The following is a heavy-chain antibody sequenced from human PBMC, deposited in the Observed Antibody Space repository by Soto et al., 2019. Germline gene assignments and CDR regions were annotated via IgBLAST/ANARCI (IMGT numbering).Heavy chain of an antibody. J-gene: IGHJ3*02. CDR2: ISGSGGST. Sequence: GGSLRLSCAASGFTFSSYAMSWVRQAPGKGLEWVSAISGSGGSTYYADSVKGRFTISRDNSKNTLYLQMNSLRAEDTAVYYCAKGRGYCTNGVCHDTLGVLLAQYVPFDIWGQGTMVTVSS. CDR3: AKGRGYCTNGVCHDTLGVLLAQYVPFDI. V-gene: IGHV3-23*01. CDR1: GFTFSSYA. D-gene: IGHD2-8*01.